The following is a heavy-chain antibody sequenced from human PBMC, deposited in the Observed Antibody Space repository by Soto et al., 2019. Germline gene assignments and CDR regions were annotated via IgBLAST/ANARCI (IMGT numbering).Heavy chain of an antibody. CDR2: ISSSSGYI. Sequence: GGSLRLSCAASGFTFSSYIMNWVRQAPGTGLEWISSISSSSGYISYADSLKGRFTISRDNARNSLYLQMNSLRAEDTAVYYCVGANGYYYYGMDVWGQGTTVTVSS. D-gene: IGHD7-27*01. CDR1: GFTFSSYI. J-gene: IGHJ6*02. V-gene: IGHV3-21*01. CDR3: VGANGYYYYGMDV.